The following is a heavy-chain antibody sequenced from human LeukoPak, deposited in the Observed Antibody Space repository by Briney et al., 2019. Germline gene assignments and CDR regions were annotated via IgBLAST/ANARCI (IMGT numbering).Heavy chain of an antibody. V-gene: IGHV1-8*01. CDR1: GYTFTDCD. Sequence: GASVKVSCKVSGYTFTDCDINWVRQATGQGLEWMGWMNPKTANTGYAQKFQGRLTMTRDISINTAYMELSSLTSEDTAVYFCVRNYDYWSGYFPCWGQGTLVTVSS. J-gene: IGHJ4*02. CDR3: VRNYDYWSGYFPC. CDR2: MNPKTANT. D-gene: IGHD3-3*01.